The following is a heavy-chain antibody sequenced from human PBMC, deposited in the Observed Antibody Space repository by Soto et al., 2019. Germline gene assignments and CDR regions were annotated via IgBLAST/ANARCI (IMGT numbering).Heavy chain of an antibody. CDR2: INPNSGGT. V-gene: IGHV1-2*04. Sequence: GASVKVSCKASGYTFTGYYMHWVRQAPGQGLEWMGWINPNSGGTNYAQKFQGWVTMTRDTSLSTAYMELSRLRSDDTAVYYCARDRSSKYVFDIWGKGKMVTVSS. CDR1: GYTFTGYY. CDR3: ARDRSSKYVFDI. D-gene: IGHD6-13*01. J-gene: IGHJ3*02.